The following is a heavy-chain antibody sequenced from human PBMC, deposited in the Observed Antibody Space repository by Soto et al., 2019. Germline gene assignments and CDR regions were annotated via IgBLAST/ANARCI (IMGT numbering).Heavy chain of an antibody. Sequence: ASVKVSCKASGYTFTSYGISWVRQAPGQGLEWMGWISAYNGNTNYAQKLQGRVTMTTDTSTSTAYMELRSLRSDDTAVYYCARGGNYDFWSGYYHGNWFDPWGQGTLVTVYS. CDR2: ISAYNGNT. V-gene: IGHV1-18*04. D-gene: IGHD3-3*01. CDR3: ARGGNYDFWSGYYHGNWFDP. CDR1: GYTFTSYG. J-gene: IGHJ5*02.